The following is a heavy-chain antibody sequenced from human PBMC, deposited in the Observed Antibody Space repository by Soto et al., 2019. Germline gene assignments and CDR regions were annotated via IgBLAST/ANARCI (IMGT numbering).Heavy chain of an antibody. Sequence: QVQLVQSGAEVKKPGASVKVSFKASGDTFTSYGISWVRQAPGQGLEWMGWINAYNGNTKYAQKLHGIVTMTTDTSTSTAYLELISLRSDDTAVYYGARDLAISIFDYWGHGTLVTVSS. CDR2: INAYNGNT. CDR3: ARDLAISIFDY. V-gene: IGHV1-18*01. D-gene: IGHD5-12*01. CDR1: GDTFTSYG. J-gene: IGHJ4*01.